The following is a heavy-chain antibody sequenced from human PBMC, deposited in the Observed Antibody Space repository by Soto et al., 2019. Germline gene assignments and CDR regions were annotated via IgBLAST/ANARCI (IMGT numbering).Heavy chain of an antibody. CDR1: GGSISISDHY. V-gene: IGHV4-31*03. CDR2: IYYSGST. Sequence: SETLSLTCTVSGGSISISDHYWNWIRQHPGKGLEWIGYIYYSGSTYYNPSLESRITISVDTSKNQFSLKLSSVSAADTAVYYCARGKMANSQGWKLYFDYWGRGTLVTVSS. CDR3: ARGKMANSQGWKLYFDY. D-gene: IGHD5-12*01. J-gene: IGHJ4*02.